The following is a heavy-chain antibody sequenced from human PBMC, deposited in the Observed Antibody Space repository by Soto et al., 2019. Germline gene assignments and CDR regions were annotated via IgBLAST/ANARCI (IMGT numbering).Heavy chain of an antibody. J-gene: IGHJ4*02. V-gene: IGHV3-23*01. CDR1: GFTFSSYA. D-gene: IGHD7-27*01. CDR2: ISGSGGST. CDR3: AKGGAKTGDSSDY. Sequence: GGSLRLSCAASGFTFSSYAMSWVRQAPGKGLEWVSAISGSGGSTYYADSVKGRFTISRDNSKNTLYLQMNSPRAEDTAVYYCAKGGAKTGDSSDYWGQGTLVTVSS.